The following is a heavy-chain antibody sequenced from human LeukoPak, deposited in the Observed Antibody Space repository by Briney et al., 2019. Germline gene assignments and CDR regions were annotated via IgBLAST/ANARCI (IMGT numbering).Heavy chain of an antibody. J-gene: IGHJ4*02. Sequence: GGSLRLSCAASGFTFNSSAMCWVRQAPGKGLEWVSLIGGSGSATYYADSVKGRFTISRDNSKNTLYLQMNSLRAEDTAEYYCAKGRGGSWYDPLDYWGQGTLVTVSS. CDR3: AKGRGGSWYDPLDY. D-gene: IGHD2-15*01. V-gene: IGHV3-23*01. CDR2: IGGSGSAT. CDR1: GFTFNSSA.